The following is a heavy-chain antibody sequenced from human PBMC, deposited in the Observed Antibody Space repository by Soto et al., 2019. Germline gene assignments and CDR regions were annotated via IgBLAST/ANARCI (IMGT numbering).Heavy chain of an antibody. Sequence: PAETLSLTCAVSGASITTYYWNWIRQPAGQGMEWIGRISPRGYTDYNPSLESRVTMSVDTSKNQFSLNLKSVTAADTAVYYCARDSPPIDYWGQGTLVTVSS. J-gene: IGHJ4*02. CDR3: ARDSPPIDY. CDR1: GASITTYY. V-gene: IGHV4-4*07. CDR2: ISPRGYT.